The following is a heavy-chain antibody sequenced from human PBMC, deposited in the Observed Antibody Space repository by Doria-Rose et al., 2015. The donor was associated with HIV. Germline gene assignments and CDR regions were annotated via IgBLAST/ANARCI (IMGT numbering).Heavy chain of an antibody. CDR2: ISWNSDTI. J-gene: IGHJ3*02. Sequence: VQLVESGGGLLQPGRALRLSCAASGFRFDDYAIHWVRQTPGKGLEWVAGISWNSDTIDYADSVKGRFTISRDNAKNSLYLQMNSLRAEDTALYYCTKRRGVTDIDPFDIWGQGTMVIVSS. V-gene: IGHV3-9*01. CDR1: GFRFDDYA. D-gene: IGHD2-21*02. CDR3: TKRRGVTDIDPFDI.